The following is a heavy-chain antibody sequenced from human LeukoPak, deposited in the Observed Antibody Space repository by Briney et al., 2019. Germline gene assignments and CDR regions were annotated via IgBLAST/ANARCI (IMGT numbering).Heavy chain of an antibody. J-gene: IGHJ4*02. V-gene: IGHV3-23*01. Sequence: GGSLRLSCAASGFTFSDHAMSWVRQTPAKGLESVSSISAGGDRTHYADSVKGRFTVSRDNSKNTLYQHMNSLRAEDTAVYYCVTDANRILGARGTGYWGQGILVTVSS. CDR3: VTDANRILGARGTGY. CDR2: ISAGGDRT. D-gene: IGHD1-26*01. CDR1: GFTFSDHA.